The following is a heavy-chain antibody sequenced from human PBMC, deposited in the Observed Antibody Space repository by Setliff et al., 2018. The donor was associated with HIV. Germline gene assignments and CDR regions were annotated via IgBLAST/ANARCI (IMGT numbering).Heavy chain of an antibody. CDR1: GFTFSNYA. V-gene: IGHV3-30-3*01. J-gene: IGHJ6*02. Sequence: GGSLRLSCAASGFTFSNYAMHWVRQAPGKGLGWVAVISYDGSNKYYADSVKGRFTISRDNSKNTLYLQVNSLRTEDTAVYYCAREDQLLSGNYYYYGMDVWGQGTTVTVSS. CDR2: ISYDGSNK. CDR3: AREDQLLSGNYYYYGMDV. D-gene: IGHD2-2*01.